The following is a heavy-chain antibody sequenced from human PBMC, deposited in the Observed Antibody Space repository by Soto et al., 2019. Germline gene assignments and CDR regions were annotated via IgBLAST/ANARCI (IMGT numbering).Heavy chain of an antibody. D-gene: IGHD4-17*01. J-gene: IGHJ4*02. CDR2: INHSGST. Sequence: QVQLQQWGAGLLKPSETLSLTCAVYGGSFSGYYWSWIRQPPGKGMEWIGEINHSGSTNYNPSLKSRVTISVDTSKNQFSLKLSSVTAADKAVYYCAGHKRYYFDYWGQGTLVTVSS. CDR3: AGHKRYYFDY. V-gene: IGHV4-34*01. CDR1: GGSFSGYY.